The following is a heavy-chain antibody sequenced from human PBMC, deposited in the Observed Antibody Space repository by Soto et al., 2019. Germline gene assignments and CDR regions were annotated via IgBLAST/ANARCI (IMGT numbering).Heavy chain of an antibody. Sequence: GAAVKVSCKASGGSLSNFGISWARRAPGEGLEWMGAIIPMFGTTNYAQKFQGRVKITADESSTTAYMDLSSLTSEDTAMYYCATVNSAIVVVIHAFDIWGQGPLVTVSS. CDR2: IIPMFGTT. J-gene: IGHJ3*02. D-gene: IGHD3-22*01. CDR1: GGSLSNFG. CDR3: ATVNSAIVVVIHAFDI. V-gene: IGHV1-69*13.